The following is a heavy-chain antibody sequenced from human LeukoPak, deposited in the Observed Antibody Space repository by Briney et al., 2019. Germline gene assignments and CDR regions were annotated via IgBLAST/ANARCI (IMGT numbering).Heavy chain of an antibody. CDR1: GFTFSSYD. V-gene: IGHV3-30*02. D-gene: IGHD3-10*01. CDR3: ARDPYNGYYSGSGSSKFDY. J-gene: IGHJ4*02. Sequence: GGSLRLSCAASGFTFSSYDMHWVRQAPGKGLEWVAFIRYDGGNKNYADSVKGRFTISRDNSKNTLYLQMDSLRAEDTAVYYCARDPYNGYYSGSGSSKFDYWGQGTLVTVSS. CDR2: IRYDGGNK.